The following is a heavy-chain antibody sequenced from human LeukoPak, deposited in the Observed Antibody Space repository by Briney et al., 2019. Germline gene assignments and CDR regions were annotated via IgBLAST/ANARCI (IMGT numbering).Heavy chain of an antibody. D-gene: IGHD6-6*01. CDR2: IYSGGST. J-gene: IGHJ4*02. CDR3: ARASIAASGYYFDY. V-gene: IGHV3-66*02. CDR1: GFTLSTNY. Sequence: GGSLRLSCAASGFTLSTNYMTWVRQAPGKGLEGVSVIYSGGSTLYADSVKGRFTISRDNSKNTLYLQMNSLRAEDTAVYYCARASIAASGYYFDYWGQGTLVTVSS.